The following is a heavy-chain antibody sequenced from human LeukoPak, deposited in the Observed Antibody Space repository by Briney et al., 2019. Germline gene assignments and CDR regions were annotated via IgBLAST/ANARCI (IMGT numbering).Heavy chain of an antibody. V-gene: IGHV3-23*01. Sequence: GGSLRLSCAASGFTFSSYAMSWVRQAPGKGLEWVSAISGSGGSTYYADSVKGRFTISRDNAKNSLYLQMNSLRAEDTAVYYCAVARSYYYGMDVWGQGTTVTVSS. CDR1: GFTFSSYA. D-gene: IGHD5-12*01. CDR3: AVARSYYYGMDV. CDR2: ISGSGGST. J-gene: IGHJ6*02.